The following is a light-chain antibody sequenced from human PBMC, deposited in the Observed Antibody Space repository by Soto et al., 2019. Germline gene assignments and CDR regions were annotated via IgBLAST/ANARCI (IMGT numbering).Light chain of an antibody. Sequence: IVLTQSPGTLSLSPGERATLFCRASQSMNNYLAWYQQKPGPAPRLLIYGASSRAAGVPDRFSGSGSGTDFPITISRLEPEDFAVEYCQPCGFAPPITVGQGTRMEI. CDR1: QSMNNY. V-gene: IGKV3-20*01. CDR2: GAS. J-gene: IGKJ5*01. CDR3: QPCGFAPPIT.